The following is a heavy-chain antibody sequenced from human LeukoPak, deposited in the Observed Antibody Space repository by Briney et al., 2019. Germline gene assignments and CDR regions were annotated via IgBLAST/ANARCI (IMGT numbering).Heavy chain of an antibody. D-gene: IGHD7-27*01. CDR3: ARDRENWEYFDY. V-gene: IGHV3-48*04. CDR1: GFTFSSYS. Sequence: PGGSLRLSCAASGFTFSSYSMNRVRQAPGKGLEWVSYISSSSSTIYYADSVKGRFTISRDNAKNSLYLQMNSLRAENTAVYYCARDRENWEYFDYWGQGTLVTVSA. CDR2: ISSSSSTI. J-gene: IGHJ4*02.